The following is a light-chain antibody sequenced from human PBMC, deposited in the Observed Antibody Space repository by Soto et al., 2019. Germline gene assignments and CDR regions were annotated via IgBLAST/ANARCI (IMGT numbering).Light chain of an antibody. J-gene: IGKJ1*01. V-gene: IGKV3-15*01. CDR3: QHYNSWPWT. CDR1: QSVSSN. Sequence: EIVMTQSPATLSVSPGERATLSCRASQSVSSNLAWYQQKPGQAPRFIIYGASTRATGIPAKFSGSGSGTEFTVTISSLQSEDFAVYYCQHYNSWPWTFGQGTKVEIK. CDR2: GAS.